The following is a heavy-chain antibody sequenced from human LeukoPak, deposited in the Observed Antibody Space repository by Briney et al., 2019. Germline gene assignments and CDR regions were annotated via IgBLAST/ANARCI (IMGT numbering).Heavy chain of an antibody. D-gene: IGHD2-15*01. Sequence: GSLRLSCAASQFNFGDYAMHWVRQAPGKGLEWVATISYDGVDKYYADSVKGRFTTSRDNAKNSLYLQMNSLRAEDTALYYCARYCTGGSCYGAFDIWGQGTMVTVSS. CDR2: ISYDGVDK. V-gene: IGHV3-30-3*01. CDR3: ARYCTGGSCYGAFDI. J-gene: IGHJ3*02. CDR1: QFNFGDYA.